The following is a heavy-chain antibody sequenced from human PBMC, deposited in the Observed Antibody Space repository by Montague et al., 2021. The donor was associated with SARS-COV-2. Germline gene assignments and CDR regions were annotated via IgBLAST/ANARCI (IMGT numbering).Heavy chain of an antibody. V-gene: IGHV4-38-2*02. Sequence: SETLSLTCTASGFSIGSGDYCCCILHPPGKGLQWIGSIYHSGTTYYNPSLQSRLTMSIDTTTNHFSLRLTSVTAADTAAFFCVREKAGGLRNVFDIWGQGTTVTVSS. J-gene: IGHJ3*02. CDR1: GFSIGSGDY. CDR2: IYHSGTT. CDR3: VREKAGGLRNVFDI.